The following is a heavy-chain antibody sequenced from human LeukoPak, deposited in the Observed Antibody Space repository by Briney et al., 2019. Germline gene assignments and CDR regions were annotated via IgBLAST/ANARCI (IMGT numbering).Heavy chain of an antibody. CDR3: ATYTQHFGAPGGADY. CDR2: INKDGSEI. V-gene: IGHV3-7*01. CDR1: GFTLSDYW. Sequence: GGSLRLSCAVSGFTLSDYWMRWVRQAPGKGLERVAAINKDGSEIQYVNSVKGRFTISRDNARNSVYLQMTSLGAEDTAVYYCATYTQHFGAPGGADYWGLGTLVTVSS. D-gene: IGHD2-8*02. J-gene: IGHJ4*02.